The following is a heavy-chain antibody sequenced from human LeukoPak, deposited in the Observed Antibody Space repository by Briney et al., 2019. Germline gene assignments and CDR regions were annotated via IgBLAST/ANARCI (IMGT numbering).Heavy chain of an antibody. V-gene: IGHV4-38-2*02. J-gene: IGHJ5*02. Sequence: SETLSLTCTVSGYSISSGYYWGWIRQPPGKGLEWIGSIYHSGSTYYNPSLKSRVTISVDTSKNQFSLKLMSVTAADTVVYYCARDSGTTGEVKFDPWGQGTLVTVSS. CDR3: ARDSGTTGEVKFDP. CDR1: GYSISSGYY. D-gene: IGHD3-10*01. CDR2: IYHSGST.